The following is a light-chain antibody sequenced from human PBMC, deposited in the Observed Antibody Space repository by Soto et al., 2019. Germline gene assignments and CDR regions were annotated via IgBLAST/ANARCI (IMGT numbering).Light chain of an antibody. V-gene: IGKV3-20*01. J-gene: IGKJ2*01. CDR3: EHYYGLPRT. Sequence: TVLTQSPGTVSPSPGARATLSCRTSQSVNSNYLAWYQQKPDQAPMLLIYAVFCRPPGIPDWFSGSGSGTDFTLTISGLEPEGFAVYYCEHYYGLPRTFGQRTKLEI. CDR2: AVF. CDR1: QSVNSNY.